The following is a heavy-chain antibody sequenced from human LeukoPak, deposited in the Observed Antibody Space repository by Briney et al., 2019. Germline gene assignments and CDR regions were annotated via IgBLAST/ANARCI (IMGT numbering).Heavy chain of an antibody. D-gene: IGHD3-9*01. J-gene: IGHJ5*02. Sequence: SETLSLTCTASGGSISSSSYYWGWLRQPQGKGLEWIGSIYYSGSTYYNPSLKSRVTISVDTSKNQFSLKLSSVTAADTAVYYCARQDYDILTGYPNWFDPWGQGTLVTVSS. CDR1: GGSISSSSYY. CDR3: ARQDYDILTGYPNWFDP. V-gene: IGHV4-39*01. CDR2: IYYSGST.